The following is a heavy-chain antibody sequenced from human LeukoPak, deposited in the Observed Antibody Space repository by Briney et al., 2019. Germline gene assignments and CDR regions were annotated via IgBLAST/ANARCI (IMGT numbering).Heavy chain of an antibody. Sequence: GASVKVSCKASGYTFTSYGISWVRQAPGQGLEWMGWISAYNGNTNYARKLQGRVTMTTDTSTSTAYMELRSLRSDDTAVYYCARDGPVDTATPIDYWGQGTLVTVSS. CDR3: ARDGPVDTATPIDY. CDR2: ISAYNGNT. J-gene: IGHJ4*02. D-gene: IGHD5-18*01. CDR1: GYTFTSYG. V-gene: IGHV1-18*01.